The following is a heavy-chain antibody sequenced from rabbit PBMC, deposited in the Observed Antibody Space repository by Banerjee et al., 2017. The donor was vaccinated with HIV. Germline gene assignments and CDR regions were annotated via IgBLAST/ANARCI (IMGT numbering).Heavy chain of an antibody. CDR1: RFSFSNKYV. CDR3: ARDRGDWGYYFTL. V-gene: IGHV1S45*01. J-gene: IGHJ4*01. CDR2: INTGSRNA. D-gene: IGHD4-1*01. Sequence: QEQLEESGGGLVQPEGSLTLTCTASRFSFSNKYVMCWVRQAPGKGLEWIGCINTGSRNAYYASWVISRFTISKTSSTTVALHMTSLTAADTATYFCARDRGDWGYYFTLWGPGTLVTVS.